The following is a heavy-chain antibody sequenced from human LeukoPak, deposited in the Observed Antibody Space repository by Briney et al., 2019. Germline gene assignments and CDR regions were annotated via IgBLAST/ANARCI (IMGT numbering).Heavy chain of an antibody. D-gene: IGHD6-25*01. V-gene: IGHV4-39*07. CDR2: IYYSWST. CDR1: GGSISSSSYY. J-gene: IGHJ4*02. CDR3: AKVAYSSGGGQNLDY. Sequence: SETLSLTCTVSGGSISSSSYYWGWIRQPPGKGLEWIGSIYYSWSTYYNPSLKSRVTISVDTSKNQFSLKLSSVTAADTAVYYCAKVAYSSGGGQNLDYWGQGTLVTVSS.